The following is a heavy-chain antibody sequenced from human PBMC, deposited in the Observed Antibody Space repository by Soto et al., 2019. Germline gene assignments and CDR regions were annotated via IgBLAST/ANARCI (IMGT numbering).Heavy chain of an antibody. Sequence: PSETLSLTCAVYGGSFSGYYWSWIRQPPGKGLEWIGEINHSGGTNYNPSLKSRVTISVDTSKNQFSLKLSSVTAADTAVYYCAGHYYDILTGYYGMDVWGQGTTVTVSS. CDR3: AGHYYDILTGYYGMDV. CDR1: GGSFSGYY. CDR2: INHSGGT. J-gene: IGHJ6*02. V-gene: IGHV4-34*01. D-gene: IGHD3-9*01.